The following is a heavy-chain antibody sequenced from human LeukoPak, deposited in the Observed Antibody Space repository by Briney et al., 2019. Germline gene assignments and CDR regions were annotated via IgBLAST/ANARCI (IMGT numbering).Heavy chain of an antibody. CDR2: ISSSSSFI. Sequence: GGTLRLSCAASGFTFSSYSMSWVRQAPWKGLEFVSSISSSSSFIYYADSVKGRFTISRDNAKKSLSLQMNSLRADDTAVYYCARGYSSSWYLDWGQGTLVTVSS. CDR3: ARGYSSSWYLD. CDR1: GFTFSSYS. V-gene: IGHV3-21*01. D-gene: IGHD6-13*01. J-gene: IGHJ4*02.